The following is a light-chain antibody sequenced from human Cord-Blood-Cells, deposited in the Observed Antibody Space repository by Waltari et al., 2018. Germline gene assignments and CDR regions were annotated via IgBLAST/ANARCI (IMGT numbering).Light chain of an antibody. CDR1: SSNIGSNY. CDR2: RNN. V-gene: IGLV1-47*01. CDR3: AAWDDSLSGPV. J-gene: IGLJ2*01. Sequence: QSVLTQPPSASGTPGQRVTISCSGSSSNIGSNYVYWYQKRPGTAPKLLIYRNNQRPSGVPDRFSGSKSGTSASLAISGLRSEDEADYYCAAWDDSLSGPVFGGGTKLTVL.